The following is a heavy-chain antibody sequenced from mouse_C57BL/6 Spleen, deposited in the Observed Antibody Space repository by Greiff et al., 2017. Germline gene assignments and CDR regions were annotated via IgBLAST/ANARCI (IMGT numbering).Heavy chain of an antibody. CDR1: GYTFTDYN. Sequence: EVQLQESGPELVKPGASVKMSCKASGYTFTDYNMHWVKQSHGKSLEWIGYINPNNGGTSYNQKFKGKATLTVNKSSSTAYMELRSLTSEDSAVYYCANYGSSPRWYFDVWGTGTTVTVSS. CDR3: ANYGSSPRWYFDV. CDR2: INPNNGGT. J-gene: IGHJ1*03. D-gene: IGHD1-1*01. V-gene: IGHV1-22*01.